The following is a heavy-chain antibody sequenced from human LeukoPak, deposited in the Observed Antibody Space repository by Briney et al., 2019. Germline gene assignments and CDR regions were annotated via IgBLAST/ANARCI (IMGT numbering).Heavy chain of an antibody. CDR2: ISWNSGSI. CDR3: AKDGSSSYGGTTGFDY. D-gene: IGHD4-23*01. J-gene: IGHJ4*02. CDR1: GFTFDDYA. V-gene: IGHV3-9*03. Sequence: PGRSLRLSCAASGFTFDDYAMHWVRQAPGKGLEWVSGISWNSGSIGYADSVKGRFTISRGNAKNSLYLQMNSLRAEDMALYYCAKDGSSSYGGTTGFDYWGQGTLVTVSS.